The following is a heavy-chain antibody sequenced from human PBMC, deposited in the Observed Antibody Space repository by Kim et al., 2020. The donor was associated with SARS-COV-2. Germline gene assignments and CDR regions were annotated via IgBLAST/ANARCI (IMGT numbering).Heavy chain of an antibody. Sequence: NYCNPTTKRRITISVDTSKNRFSRKLSAVTAAATAVYYCARVGTPGAFDIWGQGTMVTVTS. J-gene: IGHJ3*02. CDR2: N. V-gene: IGHV4-31*02. CDR3: ARVGTPGAFDI. D-gene: IGHD6-13*01.